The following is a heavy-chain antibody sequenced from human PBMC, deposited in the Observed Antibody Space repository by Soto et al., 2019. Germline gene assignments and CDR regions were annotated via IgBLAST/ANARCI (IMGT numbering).Heavy chain of an antibody. CDR1: GFTFSSYG. V-gene: IGHV3-33*01. CDR2: IWYDGSNK. CDR3: ARDTRSIAAAGTNAFDI. D-gene: IGHD6-13*01. J-gene: IGHJ3*02. Sequence: PGGSLRLSCAASGFTFSSYGMHWVRQAPGKGLEWVAVIWYDGSNKYYAGSVKGRFTISRDNSKNTLYLQMNSLRAEDTAVYYCARDTRSIAAAGTNAFDIWGQGTMVTVSS.